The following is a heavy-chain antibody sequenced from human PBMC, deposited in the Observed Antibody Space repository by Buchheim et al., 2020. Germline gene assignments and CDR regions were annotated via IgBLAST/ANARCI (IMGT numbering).Heavy chain of an antibody. J-gene: IGHJ4*02. Sequence: EVELVESGGGLVQPGGSLRLSCVASGFTLSVYSMDWVRQAPGKGLEWISFIAPSGDTIYYRDSVKGRFTISRDNAKNSLFLQMDSLTDENTAIYYCARGWRQNSFDNWGQGTL. V-gene: IGHV3-48*02. CDR3: ARGWRQNSFDN. D-gene: IGHD2-15*01. CDR2: IAPSGDTI. CDR1: GFTLSVYS.